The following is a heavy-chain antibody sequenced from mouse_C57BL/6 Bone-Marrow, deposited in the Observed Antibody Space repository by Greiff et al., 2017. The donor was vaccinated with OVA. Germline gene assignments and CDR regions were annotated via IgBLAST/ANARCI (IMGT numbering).Heavy chain of an antibody. CDR3: ARDGDGYYAWFAY. J-gene: IGHJ3*01. Sequence: QVQLKESGPELVKPGASVKLSCKASGYTFTSYDINWVKQRPGQGLEWIGWIYPRDGSTNYNEKFKGKATLTVDTSSSTAYMELHSLTSEDSAVYFCARDGDGYYAWFAYWGQGTLVTVSA. D-gene: IGHD2-3*01. V-gene: IGHV1-85*01. CDR2: IYPRDGST. CDR1: GYTFTSYD.